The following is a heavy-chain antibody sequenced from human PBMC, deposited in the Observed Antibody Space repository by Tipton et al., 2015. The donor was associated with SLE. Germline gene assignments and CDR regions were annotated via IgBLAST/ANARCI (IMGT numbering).Heavy chain of an antibody. CDR1: GFTFSSYG. V-gene: IGHV3-33*08. CDR3: LRSPNYYYGMDV. CDR2: IWYDGSNK. J-gene: IGHJ6*02. Sequence: LSLTCAASGFTFSSYGMHWVRQAPGKGLEWVAVIWYDGSNKYYADSVKGRFTISRDNSKNTLYLQMNSLRAEDTAVYYCLRSPNYYYGMDVWGQGTTVTVSS.